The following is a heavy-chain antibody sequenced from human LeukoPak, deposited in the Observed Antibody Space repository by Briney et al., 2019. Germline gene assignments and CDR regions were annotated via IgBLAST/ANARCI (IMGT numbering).Heavy chain of an antibody. CDR2: IWYDGSQM. D-gene: IGHD1-26*01. V-gene: IGHV3-33*01. CDR3: ARDKSGSYKAFDI. Sequence: PGGSLRLSCAASGITLNSYGMHWVRRAPGKGLEWVAVIWYDGSQMYFADSVKGRFTISRDNSKNTVSLQMNSLRAEDTAVYYCARDKSGSYKAFDIWGQGTMVTVSS. CDR1: GITLNSYG. J-gene: IGHJ3*02.